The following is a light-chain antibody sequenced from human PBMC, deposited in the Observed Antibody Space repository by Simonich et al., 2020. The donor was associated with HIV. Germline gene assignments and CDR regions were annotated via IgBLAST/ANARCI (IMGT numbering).Light chain of an antibody. V-gene: IGKV1-5*03. Sequence: DIQMTQSPSTLSASVGDRVTITCRASQSIVTWLAWYQQKPGKAPKLLIYKASSLESGVPSTFSGSGSGTEFTLTISSLQPDDFATYYCQQSFSAPRTFGPGTKVEIK. J-gene: IGKJ1*01. CDR1: QSIVTW. CDR3: QQSFSAPRT. CDR2: KAS.